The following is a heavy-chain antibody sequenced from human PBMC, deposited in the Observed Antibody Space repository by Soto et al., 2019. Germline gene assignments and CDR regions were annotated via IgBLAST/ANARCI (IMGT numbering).Heavy chain of an antibody. CDR3: ARGRGIVATINRSLLFDY. CDR2: IYYSGST. V-gene: IGHV4-31*03. Sequence: QVQLQESGPGLVKPSQTLSLTCTVSGGSISSGGYYWSWIRQHPGKGPEWIGYIYYSGSTYYNPSLKSRVTISVDTSKNQFSLKLSSVTAADTAVYYCARGRGIVATINRSLLFDYWGQGTLVTVSS. J-gene: IGHJ4*02. D-gene: IGHD5-12*01. CDR1: GGSISSGGYY.